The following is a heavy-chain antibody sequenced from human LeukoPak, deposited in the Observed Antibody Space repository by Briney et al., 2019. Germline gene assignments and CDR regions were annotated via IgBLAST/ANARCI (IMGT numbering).Heavy chain of an antibody. V-gene: IGHV4-59*08. J-gene: IGHJ5*02. CDR3: ARQLDKKPSWFDP. CDR1: GGSISSYY. CDR2: IYYSGST. Sequence: SETLSLTCTVSGGSISSYYWSWTRQPPGKGLEWIGYIYYSGSTNYNPSLKSRVTISVDTSKNQFSLKLSSVTAADTAVYYCARQLDKKPSWFDPWGQGTLVTVSS. D-gene: IGHD2-2*03.